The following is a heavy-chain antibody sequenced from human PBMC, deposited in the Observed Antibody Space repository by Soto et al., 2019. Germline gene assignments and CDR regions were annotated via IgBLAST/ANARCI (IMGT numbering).Heavy chain of an antibody. CDR1: GVTFSGYW. D-gene: IGHD1-1*01. CDR3: ARGGGHNLEY. CDR2: LNNDGSQT. V-gene: IGHV3-7*04. Sequence: PGGSLRLSCAVSGVTFSGYWMSWVRQAPGKGLEWVAILNNDGSQTNYVDSVRGRFTISRDNTKNSLYLQMNSLRVEDTAMYFCARGGGHNLEYWGQGALVTVSS. J-gene: IGHJ4*02.